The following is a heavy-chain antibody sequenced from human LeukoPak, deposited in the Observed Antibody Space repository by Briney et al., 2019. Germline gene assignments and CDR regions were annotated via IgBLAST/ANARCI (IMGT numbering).Heavy chain of an antibody. J-gene: IGHJ6*04. CDR3: ARNYGSGSYYGHYGMDV. Sequence: GGSLRLSCAASGFTFSSYSMNWVRQAPGKGLEWVSSISRCSSYIYYADSVKGRFTISRDNAKNSLYLQMNSLRAEDTAVYYCARNYGSGSYYGHYGMDVWGKGTTVTVSS. CDR2: ISRCSSYI. V-gene: IGHV3-21*01. CDR1: GFTFSSYS. D-gene: IGHD3-10*01.